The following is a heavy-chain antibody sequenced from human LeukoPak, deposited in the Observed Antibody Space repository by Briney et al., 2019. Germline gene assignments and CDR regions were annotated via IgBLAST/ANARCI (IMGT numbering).Heavy chain of an antibody. V-gene: IGHV4-39*01. Sequence: PGGSLRLSCAASGFSVSDKYMGWVRQAPGKGLEWIGSIYSSGITYCNPSLKSRVTIFADTSKNQVSLQLSSVTAADTAVYYCAGRPAGYWGQGTLVTVSS. J-gene: IGHJ4*02. CDR1: GFSVSDKY. CDR3: AGRPAGY. CDR2: IYSSGIT.